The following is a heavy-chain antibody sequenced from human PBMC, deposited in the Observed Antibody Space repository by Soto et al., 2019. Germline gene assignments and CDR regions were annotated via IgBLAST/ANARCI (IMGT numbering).Heavy chain of an antibody. Sequence: ASVNVSFKASGYTFSMYSLHLVRQAPVQRLEGMGWINAANGNVKYSQKFHCIVTITRDRSASTAYMDLSSLRSEDTAVCYYAREVGQLDLWGQGTLVTVSS. V-gene: IGHV1-3*01. CDR3: AREVGQLDL. J-gene: IGHJ5*02. CDR1: GYTFSMYS. CDR2: INAANGNV.